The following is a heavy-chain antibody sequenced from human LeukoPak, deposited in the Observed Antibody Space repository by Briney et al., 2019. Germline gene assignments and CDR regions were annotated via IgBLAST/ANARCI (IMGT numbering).Heavy chain of an antibody. CDR3: AILGYCSGGSCYIPL. Sequence: SETLSLTCAVSGGSISSSNWWSWVRQPPGKGLEWIGEIYHSGSTNYNPSLKSRVTISVDKSKNQFSLKLSSVTAADTAVYYCAILGYCSGGSCYIPLWGQGTLVTVSS. CDR1: GGSISSSNW. D-gene: IGHD2-15*01. V-gene: IGHV4-4*02. CDR2: IYHSGST. J-gene: IGHJ4*02.